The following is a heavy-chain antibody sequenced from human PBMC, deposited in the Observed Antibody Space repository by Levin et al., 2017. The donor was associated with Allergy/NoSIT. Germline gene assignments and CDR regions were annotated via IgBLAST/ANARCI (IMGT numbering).Heavy chain of an antibody. V-gene: IGHV3-30*04. CDR3: AREAWQQLAPGTLDY. Sequence: LSLTCAASGFTFSSYAMHWVRQAPGKGLEWVAVISYDGSNKYYADSVKGRFTISRDNSKNTLYLQMNSLRAEDTAVYYCAREAWQQLAPGTLDYWGQGTLVTVSS. J-gene: IGHJ4*02. D-gene: IGHD6-13*01. CDR1: GFTFSSYA. CDR2: ISYDGSNK.